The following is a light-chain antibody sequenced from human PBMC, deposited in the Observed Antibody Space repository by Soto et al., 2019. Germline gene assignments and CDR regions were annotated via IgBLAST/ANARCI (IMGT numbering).Light chain of an antibody. CDR3: QQYNNWPWT. CDR1: QSVSSN. J-gene: IGKJ1*01. V-gene: IGKV3-15*01. CDR2: GAS. Sequence: EIVMTQSPATLSVSPGERATLSCRASQSVSSNLAWYQQKPGQAPRLLIYGASTRATGIPARFIGSGSGTAFTLTISSLQPEDVSVYYCQQYNNWPWTFGQGTKVEIK.